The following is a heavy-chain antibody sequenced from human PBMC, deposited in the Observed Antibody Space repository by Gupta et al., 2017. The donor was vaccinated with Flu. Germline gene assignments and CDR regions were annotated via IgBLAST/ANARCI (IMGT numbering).Heavy chain of an antibody. Sequence: GMHWVRQAPGKGLEWVAVISYDGSNKYYADSVKGRFTISRDKSKNTLYLQMNSLRAEDTAVYYCAKDPGSTSWSDGMDVWGQGTTVTVPS. V-gene: IGHV3-30*18. CDR2: ISYDGSNK. CDR1: G. D-gene: IGHD6-13*01. CDR3: AKDPGSTSWSDGMDV. J-gene: IGHJ6*02.